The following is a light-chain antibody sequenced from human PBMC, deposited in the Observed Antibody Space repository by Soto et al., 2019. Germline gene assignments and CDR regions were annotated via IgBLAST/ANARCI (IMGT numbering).Light chain of an antibody. Sequence: EIVMTQSPAALSVSPGERATLSCRASESVRTNLAWYQQRPGQAPRLLIYGASSRANGIPARFSGSGSVTEFTLTISSLQPEDSAVYYCQQYKNWPPITFGQGTRLEIK. V-gene: IGKV3-15*01. CDR3: QQYKNWPPIT. CDR1: ESVRTN. J-gene: IGKJ5*01. CDR2: GAS.